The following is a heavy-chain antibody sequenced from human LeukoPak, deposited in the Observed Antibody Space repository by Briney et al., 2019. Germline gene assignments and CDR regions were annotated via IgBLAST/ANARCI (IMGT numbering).Heavy chain of an antibody. Sequence: ASVKVSCKASGGTFSSYAISWVRQAPGQGLEWMGGIIPIFGTANYAQKFQGRVTVTTDESTSTAYMELSSLRSEDTAVYYCASRGGGRPWSPYFAYGGREPLVTVS. D-gene: IGHD2-15*01. V-gene: IGHV1-69*05. J-gene: IGHJ4*02. CDR3: ASRGGGRPWSPYFAY. CDR1: GGTFSSYA. CDR2: IIPIFGTA.